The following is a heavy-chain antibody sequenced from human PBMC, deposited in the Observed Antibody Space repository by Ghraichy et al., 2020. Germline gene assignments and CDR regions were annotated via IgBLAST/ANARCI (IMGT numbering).Heavy chain of an antibody. CDR3: VGLFRAGAVIHY. CDR2: VYYTGST. J-gene: IGHJ4*02. D-gene: IGHD3-10*01. V-gene: IGHV4-39*01. CDR1: GASISTSDYY. Sequence: SQTLSLTCTVSGASISTSDYYWGWIRQPPGKGLEWLGSVYYTGSTYYNPSLKSRVTTSIDTSRNQFSLNLNFVTAADAAVYFCVGLFRAGAVIHYWGQGTLFTVPS.